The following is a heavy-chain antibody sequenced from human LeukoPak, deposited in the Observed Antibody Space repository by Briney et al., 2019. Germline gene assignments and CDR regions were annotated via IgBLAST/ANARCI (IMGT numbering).Heavy chain of an antibody. CDR1: GFTFSDYY. CDR3: ARRGTIGNAFDF. V-gene: IGHV3-11*03. Sequence: GGSLRLSCAASGFTFSDYYMSWIRQAPGKGLEWVSYISSSSSYTNNADSVKGRFTISRDNAKNSLYLQMNSLRAADTAVYYCARRGTIGNAFDFWGQGTVVTVSS. D-gene: IGHD1-26*01. CDR2: ISSSSSYT. J-gene: IGHJ3*01.